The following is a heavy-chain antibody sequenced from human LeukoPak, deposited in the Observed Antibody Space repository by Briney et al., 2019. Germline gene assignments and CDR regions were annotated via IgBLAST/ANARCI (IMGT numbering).Heavy chain of an antibody. D-gene: IGHD5-18*01. CDR3: AGRPTGYSSGYIH. CDR2: ISYDGSNK. Sequence: GGSLRLSCAASGFTFSSYAMHWVRQAPGKGLEWVAVISYDGSNKYYADSVKGRFTTSRDNSENIVYLQMNNLRVEDTAVYYCAGRPTGYSSGYIHWGQGTLVTVSS. J-gene: IGHJ4*02. CDR1: GFTFSSYA. V-gene: IGHV3-30-3*01.